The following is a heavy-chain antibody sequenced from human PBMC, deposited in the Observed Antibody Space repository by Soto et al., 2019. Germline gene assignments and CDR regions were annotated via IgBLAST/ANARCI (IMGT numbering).Heavy chain of an antibody. D-gene: IGHD3-22*01. CDR1: GYTFTSYG. CDR3: ARDGGYYDSSGYYYGRDYFDY. Sequence: QVQLVQSGAEVKKPGASVKVSCTASGYTFTSYGISWVRQAPGQGLEWMGWISAYNGNTNYAQKLQGRVIMTTDTSTSTAYMELRSLRSDDTAVYYCARDGGYYDSSGYYYGRDYFDYWGQGTLVTVSS. J-gene: IGHJ4*02. CDR2: ISAYNGNT. V-gene: IGHV1-18*01.